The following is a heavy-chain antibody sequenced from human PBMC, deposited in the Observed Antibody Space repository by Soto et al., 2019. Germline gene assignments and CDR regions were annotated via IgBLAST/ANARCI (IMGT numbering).Heavy chain of an antibody. Sequence: EVQLVESGGGLVKPGGSLRLSCAASGFSFSNGWMSWVRQAPGKGLEWVGRIVSKIHGGTTDYAAHVKGRFTISRDDSKNTLYLQMHSLQTEDTAVYYCSTDEWEWGQGTLATVSS. D-gene: IGHD1-26*01. CDR1: GFSFSNGW. CDR2: IVSKIHGGTT. V-gene: IGHV3-15*04. J-gene: IGHJ4*02. CDR3: STDEWE.